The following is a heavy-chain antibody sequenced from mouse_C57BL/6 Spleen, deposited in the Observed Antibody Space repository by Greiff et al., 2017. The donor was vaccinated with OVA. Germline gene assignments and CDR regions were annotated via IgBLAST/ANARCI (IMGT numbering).Heavy chain of an antibody. D-gene: IGHD3-2*02. CDR3: ARGGLRHDAMDY. V-gene: IGHV1-55*01. CDR1: GYTFTSYW. J-gene: IGHJ4*01. CDR2: IYPGSGST. Sequence: QVQLQQPGAELVKPGASVKMSCKASGYTFTSYWITWVKQRPGKGLEWIGEIYPGSGSTNYNEKFKSKATLTVDTSSSTAYMQLSSLTSEDSAVYDCARGGLRHDAMDYWGQGTSVTVSS.